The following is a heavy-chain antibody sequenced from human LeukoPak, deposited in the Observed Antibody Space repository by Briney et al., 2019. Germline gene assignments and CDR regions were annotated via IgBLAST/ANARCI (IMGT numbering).Heavy chain of an antibody. Sequence: QSGGSLRLSCAGSGFSFSSYDMGWLRQAPGKGLEWVAALSASGDCTEYAASVKGRFTISRDTSQNTLILEMNSLRAEDTAVYYCVKKPVTMKYPFDNWGQGTLVTVSS. CDR2: LSASGDCT. CDR3: VKKPVTMKYPFDN. V-gene: IGHV3-23*01. D-gene: IGHD2-2*01. J-gene: IGHJ4*02. CDR1: GFSFSSYD.